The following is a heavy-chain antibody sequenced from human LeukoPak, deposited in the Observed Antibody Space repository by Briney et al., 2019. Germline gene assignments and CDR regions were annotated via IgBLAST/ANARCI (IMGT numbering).Heavy chain of an antibody. D-gene: IGHD3-22*01. J-gene: IGHJ4*02. CDR1: GGSISSGDYY. V-gene: IGHV4-61*08. CDR2: IYYSGST. Sequence: SETLSLTCTVSGGSISSGDYYWSWIRQPPGKGLEWIGYIYYSGSTNYNPSLKSRVTISVDTSKNQFSLKLSSVTAADTAVYYCARGPSYYYDSSGYSQYYFDYWGQGTLVTVSS. CDR3: ARGPSYYYDSSGYSQYYFDY.